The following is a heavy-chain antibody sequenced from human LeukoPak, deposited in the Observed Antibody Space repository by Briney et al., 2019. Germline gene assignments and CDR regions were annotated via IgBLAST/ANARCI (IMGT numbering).Heavy chain of an antibody. J-gene: IGHJ4*02. Sequence: GGSLRLSCAASGFTFSSYAMSWVRQAPGKGLEWVANIKQDGSEKYYVDSVKGRFTISRDNAKNSLYLQMNSLRAEDTAVYYCARVSGLLDYFDYWGQGTLVTVSS. D-gene: IGHD1-26*01. V-gene: IGHV3-7*03. CDR2: IKQDGSEK. CDR3: ARVSGLLDYFDY. CDR1: GFTFSSYA.